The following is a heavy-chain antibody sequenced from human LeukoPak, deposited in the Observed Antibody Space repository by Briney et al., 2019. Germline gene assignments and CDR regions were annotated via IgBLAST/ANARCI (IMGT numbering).Heavy chain of an antibody. V-gene: IGHV3-48*03. J-gene: IGHJ6*03. CDR3: ASLYYYYMDV. Sequence: GGSLRLSCAASGFTFSSYEMNWVRQAPGKGLEWVSYISSSGSTIYYADSVKGRFTISRDNAKNSLYLQMNSLRAEDTAVYYCASLYYYYMDVWGKGTTVTISS. CDR2: ISSSGSTI. CDR1: GFTFSSYE.